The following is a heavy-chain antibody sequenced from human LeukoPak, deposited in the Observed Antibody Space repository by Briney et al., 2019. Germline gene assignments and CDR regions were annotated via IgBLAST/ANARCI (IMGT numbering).Heavy chain of an antibody. D-gene: IGHD1-26*01. J-gene: IGHJ4*02. CDR3: ETDNGNYVFDY. CDR1: GFTFKSYW. Sequence: GGSLRLSCAASGFTFKSYWMTWVPQAPGKRLEGVANIKQGGGEKHSVDSVTGRFTISRDNAKSSLYVQMSNRRAYDTAVYYCETDNGNYVFDYRGQATLVTVSS. V-gene: IGHV3-7*01. CDR2: IKQGGGEK.